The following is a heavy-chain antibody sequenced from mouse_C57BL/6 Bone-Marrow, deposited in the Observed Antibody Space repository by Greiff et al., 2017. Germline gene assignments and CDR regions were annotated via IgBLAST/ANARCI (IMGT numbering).Heavy chain of an antibody. D-gene: IGHD2-12*01. CDR3: ARSDMGGRYDAWFAY. CDR2: INPNNGGT. Sequence: EVKLMESGPELVKPGASVKIPCKASGYTFTDYNMDWVKQSHGKSLEWIGDINPNNGGTIYNQKFKGKATLTVDKSSSTAYMELRSLTSEDTAVYYCARSDMGGRYDAWFAYWGQGTLVTVSA. CDR1: GYTFTDYN. V-gene: IGHV1-18*01. J-gene: IGHJ3*01.